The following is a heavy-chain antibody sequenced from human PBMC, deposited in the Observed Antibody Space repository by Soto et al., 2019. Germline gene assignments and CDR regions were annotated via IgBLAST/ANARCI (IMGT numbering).Heavy chain of an antibody. CDR2: ISYSGNT. V-gene: IGHV4-59*01. J-gene: IGHJ4*02. CDR3: ERLLSGSSLFDY. Sequence: SETLSLTCTVSGGSISSDYWSWIRQPPGKGLEWIGYISYSGNTNYNPSLKSLVTISVDTSKKQFSLKLRSVTAAETAVYYRERLLSGSSLFDYWGQGMLVTVSS. D-gene: IGHD1-26*01. CDR1: GGSISSDY.